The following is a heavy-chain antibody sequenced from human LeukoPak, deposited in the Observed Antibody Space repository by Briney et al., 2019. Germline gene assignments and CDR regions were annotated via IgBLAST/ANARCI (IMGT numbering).Heavy chain of an antibody. J-gene: IGHJ4*02. CDR1: GFSFISYT. Sequence: PGGSLRLSCVASGFSFISYTMHWVRQAPGKGLEWVAVMSYGGSHKYLADSVKGRFTISRDNSKNTLYLQMNSLRVEDTAIYYCARDVGGYAFDYWGQGTLVTVSS. CDR2: MSYGGSHK. V-gene: IGHV3-30*04. D-gene: IGHD5-12*01. CDR3: ARDVGGYAFDY.